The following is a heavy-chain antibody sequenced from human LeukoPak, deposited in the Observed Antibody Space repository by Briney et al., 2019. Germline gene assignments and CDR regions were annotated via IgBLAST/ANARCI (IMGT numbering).Heavy chain of an antibody. J-gene: IGHJ3*02. D-gene: IGHD6-13*01. CDR2: IYYSGST. CDR1: GGSISSYY. V-gene: IGHV4-59*01. CDR3: ARYQTPITAAGSRYAFDI. Sequence: SETLSLTCTVSGGSISSYYWSWIRQPPGKGLEWIGYIYYSGSTNYNPSLKSRVTMLVDTSKNQFSLKLSSVTAADTAVYYCARYQTPITAAGSRYAFDIWGQGTMVTVSS.